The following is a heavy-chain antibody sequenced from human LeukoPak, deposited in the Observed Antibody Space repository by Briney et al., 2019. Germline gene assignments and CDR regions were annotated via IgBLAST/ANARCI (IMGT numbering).Heavy chain of an antibody. CDR3: ARGYYDSSGYLNYFDY. Sequence: GRSLRLSCAASGFTFDDYAMHWVRQAPGKGLEWVSGISWNSGSIGYADSVKGRFTISRDNAKNSLYLQMNSLRAEDTAVYYCARGYYDSSGYLNYFDYWGQGTLVTVSS. J-gene: IGHJ4*02. D-gene: IGHD3-22*01. CDR2: ISWNSGSI. CDR1: GFTFDDYA. V-gene: IGHV3-9*01.